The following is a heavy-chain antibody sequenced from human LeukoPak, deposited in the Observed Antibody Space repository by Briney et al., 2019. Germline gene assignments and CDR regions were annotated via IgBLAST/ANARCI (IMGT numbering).Heavy chain of an antibody. Sequence: GSLRLSCAASGFTVSSHYMTWVRQAPGKRLEWVSVIYSGGSTYYADSVKGRFTISRDNSKTTLYLQMNSLRAEDTAVYYCASYSGDYGGNLYYFDYWGQGTLVTVSS. D-gene: IGHD4-23*01. CDR2: IYSGGST. CDR3: ASYSGDYGGNLYYFDY. CDR1: GFTVSSHY. J-gene: IGHJ4*02. V-gene: IGHV3-53*01.